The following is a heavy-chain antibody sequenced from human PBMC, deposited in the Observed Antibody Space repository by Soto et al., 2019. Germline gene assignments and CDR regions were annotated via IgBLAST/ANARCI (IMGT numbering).Heavy chain of an antibody. V-gene: IGHV3-74*01. CDR3: ARGMQGSRYFDR. CDR1: GFILSSYW. J-gene: IGHJ2*01. CDR2: ITNDGSST. Sequence: EVQLVESGGGLVQPGGSLRLSCAASGFILSSYWMHWVRQVPGKGLVWVSRITNDGSSTSYADSVNGRLTISRDNAKNPRYLQMNGLRAEDTAVYYCARGMQGSRYFDRWGRGTLVTVSS.